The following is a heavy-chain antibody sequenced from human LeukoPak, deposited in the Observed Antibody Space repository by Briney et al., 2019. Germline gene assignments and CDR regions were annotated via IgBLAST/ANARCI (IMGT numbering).Heavy chain of an antibody. D-gene: IGHD5-12*01. J-gene: IGHJ4*02. Sequence: GESLRLSCAASGFTFNTLWMSWVRQAPGKGLEWVATIKEDGSERYYVDSVKGRFTISGDNAKNSLYLQVNSLRAEDTAVYYCARTVATRSFDYWGQGTLVTVSS. V-gene: IGHV3-7*01. CDR2: IKEDGSER. CDR1: GFTFNTLW. CDR3: ARTVATRSFDY.